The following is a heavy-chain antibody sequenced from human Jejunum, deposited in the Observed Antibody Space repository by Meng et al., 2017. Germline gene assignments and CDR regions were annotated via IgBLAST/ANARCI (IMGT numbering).Heavy chain of an antibody. J-gene: IGHJ4*02. V-gene: IGHV3-69-1*02. CDR2: INRGGVV. D-gene: IGHD4-17*01. CDR3: ARDQYGDFTIDF. CDR1: GFTFSRHD. Sequence: GESLKISCAASGFTFSRHDMNWVRQAPGKGLEWIAYINRGGVVHYRDSVEGRFIISRDNTKNSLSLQMSSLRVEDTTVYYCARDQYGDFTIDFWGQGTLVTVSS.